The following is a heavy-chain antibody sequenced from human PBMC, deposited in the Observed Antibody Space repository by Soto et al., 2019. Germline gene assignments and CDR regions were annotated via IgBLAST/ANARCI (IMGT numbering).Heavy chain of an antibody. CDR2: IYSGGST. CDR1: GFTVSSNY. J-gene: IGHJ5*02. D-gene: IGHD6-19*01. Sequence: GGSLRLSCAASGFTVSSNYMSWVRQAPGKGLEWVSVIYSGGSTYYADSVKGRFTISRDNPKNTLYLQMNSLRAEDTAVYYCARDVRQWLSPGWFDPWGQGTLVTVSS. V-gene: IGHV3-53*01. CDR3: ARDVRQWLSPGWFDP.